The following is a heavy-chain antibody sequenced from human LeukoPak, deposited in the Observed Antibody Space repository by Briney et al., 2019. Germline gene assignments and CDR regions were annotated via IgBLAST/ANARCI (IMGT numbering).Heavy chain of an antibody. CDR1: GDTFSSYE. CDR2: ISGGRVST. Sequence: PGGSLRLFCAASGDTFSSYEMNWVRQAPGKGLEWVAGISGGRVSTYYAASVKGRFTISRDNAKNSLYLQMNSLITEDTALYYCVLESVAFQHWGQGTLVTVSS. D-gene: IGHD6-19*01. J-gene: IGHJ1*01. CDR3: VLESVAFQH. V-gene: IGHV3-48*03.